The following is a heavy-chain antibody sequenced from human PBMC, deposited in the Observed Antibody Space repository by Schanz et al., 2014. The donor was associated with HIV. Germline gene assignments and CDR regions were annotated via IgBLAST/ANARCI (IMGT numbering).Heavy chain of an antibody. CDR1: GFTFRTFS. J-gene: IGHJ6*02. CDR2: ISGGSGST. Sequence: EVQLVESGGGLVQPGGTLRLSCATSGFTFRTFSMDWVRQAPGRGLEWVSSISGGSGSTFYADSVKGRFTISRVNSKNTLYLQMNSLRAEDTAIYYCAKTSITLGMDVWGQGTTVTVSS. CDR3: AKTSITLGMDV. V-gene: IGHV3-23*04. D-gene: IGHD1-20*01.